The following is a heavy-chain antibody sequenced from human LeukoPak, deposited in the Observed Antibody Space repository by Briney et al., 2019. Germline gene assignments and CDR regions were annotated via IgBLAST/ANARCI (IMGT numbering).Heavy chain of an antibody. D-gene: IGHD1-26*01. CDR1: GGSFSGYY. V-gene: IGHV4-34*01. Sequence: SETLSLTCAVYGGSFSGYYWSWIRQPPGKGLEWIGEINHSGSTNYNPSLKSRVTISVDTSKNQFSLKLSSVTAADTAVYYCARSIGSGFRYYYYYYMDVWGKGTTVTISS. J-gene: IGHJ6*03. CDR3: ARSIGSGFRYYYYYYMDV. CDR2: INHSGST.